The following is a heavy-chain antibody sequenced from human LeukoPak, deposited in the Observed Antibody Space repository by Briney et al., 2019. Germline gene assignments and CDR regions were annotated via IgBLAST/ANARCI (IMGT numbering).Heavy chain of an antibody. CDR2: IRYDGSNK. CDR1: GFTFSSYG. Sequence: GGSLRLSCAASGFTFSSYGMHWVRQAPGKGLEWVAFIRYDGSNKRYADSVKGRFTISRDNSKNTLYLQMNSLRAEDTAVYYCAKVMGWQLVRSQFDYWGQGTLVTVSS. V-gene: IGHV3-30*02. J-gene: IGHJ4*02. D-gene: IGHD6-13*01. CDR3: AKVMGWQLVRSQFDY.